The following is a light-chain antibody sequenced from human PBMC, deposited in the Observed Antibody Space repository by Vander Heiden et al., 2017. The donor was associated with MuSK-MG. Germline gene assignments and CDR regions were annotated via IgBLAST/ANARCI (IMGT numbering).Light chain of an antibody. J-gene: IGKJ2*01. CDR2: DGF. CDR3: RQLKEDHAT. CDR1: QSLVHSDGKTY. Sequence: EIVMTQTPLSLSVTPGQPASISCKSSQSLVHSDGKTYLYWYLQKAGQPPQLLIYDGFNRVSGVPDRFSGRGSGRDFTLKISRVEAEDVGVYHCRQLKEDHATFGQGTKLEIK. V-gene: IGKV2D-29*01.